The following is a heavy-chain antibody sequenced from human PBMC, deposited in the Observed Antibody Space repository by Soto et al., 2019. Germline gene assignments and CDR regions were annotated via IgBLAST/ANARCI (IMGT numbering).Heavy chain of an antibody. V-gene: IGHV3-13*01. CDR1: GFTFSSYD. CDR2: IGTAGDT. D-gene: IGHD6-13*01. CDR3: ARSSAADDYYYYYGMDV. J-gene: IGHJ6*02. Sequence: GGSLRLSCAASGFTFSSYDMHWVRQATGKGLEWVSAIGTAGDTYDPGSVKGRFTISRENAKNSLYLQMNSLRAEDTAVYYCARSSAADDYYYYYGMDVWGQGTTVTVSS.